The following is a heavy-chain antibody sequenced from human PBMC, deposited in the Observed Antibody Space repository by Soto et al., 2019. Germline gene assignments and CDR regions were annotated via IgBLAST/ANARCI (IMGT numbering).Heavy chain of an antibody. D-gene: IGHD1-26*01. Sequence: QVQLVQSGAEVKKPGASVKVSCKASGYTFTSYYMHWVRQAPGQGLEWMGIINPSGGSTSYAQKFQGRVTMTRDTSASTGYMELSSLRSEDTAVYYCARDRRGLLDAFDIWGQGTMVPVSS. J-gene: IGHJ3*02. CDR3: ARDRRGLLDAFDI. CDR2: INPSGGST. CDR1: GYTFTSYY. V-gene: IGHV1-46*01.